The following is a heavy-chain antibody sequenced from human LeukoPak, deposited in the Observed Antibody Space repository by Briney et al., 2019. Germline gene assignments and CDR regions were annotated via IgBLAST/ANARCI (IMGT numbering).Heavy chain of an antibody. J-gene: IGHJ5*02. Sequence: GGSLRLSCAASGFTFSSYEMNWVRQAPGKGLEWVSTVTGSGGGTYYADSVKGRFTVPRDNSGNTLFLQVISLRDEDTAVYYCAKGAVSGQVDWFDPWGQGTLVTVS. CDR3: AKGAVSGQVDWFDP. D-gene: IGHD1-14*01. V-gene: IGHV3-23*01. CDR1: GFTFSSYE. CDR2: VTGSGGGT.